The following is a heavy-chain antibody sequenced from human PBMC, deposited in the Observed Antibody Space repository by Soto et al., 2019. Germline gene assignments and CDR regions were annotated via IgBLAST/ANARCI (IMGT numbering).Heavy chain of an antibody. D-gene: IGHD6-6*01. CDR1: GFTFSSYG. Sequence: QVQLVESGGGVVQPGRSLRLSCAASGFTFSSYGMHWVRQAPGKGLEWVAGIWYDGSNKYYADSVKGRFTISRDNSKNTLYLQMNSLRAEDTAVYYCARELGSSFHWFDPWGQGTLVTVSS. V-gene: IGHV3-33*01. CDR3: ARELGSSFHWFDP. CDR2: IWYDGSNK. J-gene: IGHJ5*02.